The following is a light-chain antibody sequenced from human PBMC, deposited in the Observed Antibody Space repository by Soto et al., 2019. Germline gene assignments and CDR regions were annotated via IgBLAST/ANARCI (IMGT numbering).Light chain of an antibody. V-gene: IGKV1-39*01. Sequence: DIQMTQSPSPLSASVGDRVTITCRSSQNISSYVNWYQQKPGIAPRLLIFAASNLQTGVPSRFSGSGSGTDFTLTISSLQPEDFGTYFCQHTYSTPFTFGPGTKVDI. CDR3: QHTYSTPFT. CDR2: AAS. J-gene: IGKJ3*01. CDR1: QNISSY.